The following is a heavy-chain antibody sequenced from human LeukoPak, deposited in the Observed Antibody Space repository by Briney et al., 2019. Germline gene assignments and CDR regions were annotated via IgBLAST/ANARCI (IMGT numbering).Heavy chain of an antibody. CDR2: ISRDGVSA. CDR1: GFTFDDYT. D-gene: IGHD5-24*01. J-gene: IGHJ4*02. V-gene: IGHV3-43*01. Sequence: GGSLRLSCAASGFTFDDYTMHWVRQAPGKGLEWVSLISRDGVSAYYADSVKGRFTIPRDNTKNSLYLQMNSLRTEDTALYYCAKGRDAYNSGGIDYWGQGTLVTVSS. CDR3: AKGRDAYNSGGIDY.